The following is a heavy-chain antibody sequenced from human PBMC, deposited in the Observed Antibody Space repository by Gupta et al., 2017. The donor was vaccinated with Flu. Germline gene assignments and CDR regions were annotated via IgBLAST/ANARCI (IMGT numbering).Heavy chain of an antibody. CDR2: VIGSGGTT. CDR3: AKHAYDFMYNWFDP. V-gene: IGHV3-23*01. CDR1: GFSFSNYA. J-gene: IGHJ5*02. D-gene: IGHD3-3*01. Sequence: EVQLLESGGGLVQPGGSLRLSCAASGFSFSNYAMTWVRQAPGKGLEWVSSVIGSGGTTYYADSVKGRFSISRDNSKNTLYLQMKSLRAEDTAIYYCAKHAYDFMYNWFDPWGQGTLVTVSS.